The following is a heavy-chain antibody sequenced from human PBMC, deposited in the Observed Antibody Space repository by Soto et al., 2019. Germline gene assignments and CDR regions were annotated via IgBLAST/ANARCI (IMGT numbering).Heavy chain of an antibody. CDR2: ISSSSSYT. V-gene: IGHV3-11*06. CDR3: ARDYYDSSVPPGSYGMDV. D-gene: IGHD3-22*01. J-gene: IGHJ6*02. Sequence: QVQLVESGGGLVKPGGSLRLSCAASGFTFSDYYMSWIRQAPGKGLEWVSYISSSSSYTNYADSVKGRFTISRDNAKKSLYRQMNSLRAEATAVYYCARDYYDSSVPPGSYGMDVWGQGTTVTVSS. CDR1: GFTFSDYY.